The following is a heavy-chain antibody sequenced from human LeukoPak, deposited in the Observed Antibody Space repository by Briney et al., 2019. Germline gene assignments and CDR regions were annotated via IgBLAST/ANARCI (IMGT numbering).Heavy chain of an antibody. D-gene: IGHD3-22*01. CDR2: ISSGSGNTI. CDR1: GFTFSDYH. J-gene: IGHJ3*02. Sequence: GGSLRLSCAASGFTFSDYHMSWIRQAPGKGPEWVSYISSGSGNTIFYADSVRGRFTISRDNAKNSLYLQMNSLRAEDTAVYYCARDKDYYDSSGNRVDIWGQGTMVTVSS. CDR3: ARDKDYYDSSGNRVDI. V-gene: IGHV3-11*01.